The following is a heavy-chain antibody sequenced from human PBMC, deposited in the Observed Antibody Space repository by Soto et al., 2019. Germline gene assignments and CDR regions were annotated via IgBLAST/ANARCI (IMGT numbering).Heavy chain of an antibody. D-gene: IGHD3-3*01. CDR2: ISGSGGST. CDR3: AKFEARGLSRFFRYFDY. CDR1: GFTFSSYA. V-gene: IGHV3-23*01. J-gene: IGHJ4*02. Sequence: GGSLRLSCAASGFTFSSYAMSWVRQAPGKGLEWVSAISGSGGSTYYADSVKGRFTISRDNSKNTLYLQMNSLRAEDTAVYYCAKFEARGLSRFFRYFDYWGQGTLVTVSS.